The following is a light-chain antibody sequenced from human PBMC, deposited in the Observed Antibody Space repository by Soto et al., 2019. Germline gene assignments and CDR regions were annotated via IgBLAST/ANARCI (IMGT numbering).Light chain of an antibody. CDR2: KVS. CDR1: SSDVGTYDY. CDR3: SSFTTSKTWV. Sequence: QSALTQPASVSGSPGQSVTISCTGTSSDVGTYDYVSWYQQHPGKAPKFMLYKVSHRPSVLSDRFSGAKSGNTASLTISGLQAEDEADYYCSSFTTSKTWVFGGGTKLTVL. V-gene: IGLV2-14*01. J-gene: IGLJ3*02.